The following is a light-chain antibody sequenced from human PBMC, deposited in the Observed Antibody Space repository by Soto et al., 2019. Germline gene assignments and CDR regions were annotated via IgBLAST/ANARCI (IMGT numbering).Light chain of an antibody. J-gene: IGKJ4*01. V-gene: IGKV3-15*01. CDR2: GAS. CDR3: QQYTTWPPSLT. CDR1: QSVGTS. Sequence: EIVMTQSPATLSVSPGEKVTLSCRASQSVGTSLAWYQHKPGQAPRLLIYGASARATGIPARFSGSGSGTEFPLTISSLQSEDFAVYYCQQYTTWPPSLTFGGGTKVEIK.